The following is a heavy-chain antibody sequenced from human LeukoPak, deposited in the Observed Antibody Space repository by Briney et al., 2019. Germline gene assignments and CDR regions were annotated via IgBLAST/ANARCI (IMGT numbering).Heavy chain of an antibody. J-gene: IGHJ6*03. CDR2: IYHSGST. D-gene: IGHD2-2*01. Sequence: SETLSLTCTVSGGSISSGGYYWSWIRQPPGKGLEWIGYIYHSGSTYYNPSLKSRVTISVDRSKNQFSLKLSSVTAADTAVYYCARGVVPAAPYYYYYMDVWGKGTTVTVSS. CDR1: GGSISSGGYY. V-gene: IGHV4-30-2*01. CDR3: ARGVVPAAPYYYYYMDV.